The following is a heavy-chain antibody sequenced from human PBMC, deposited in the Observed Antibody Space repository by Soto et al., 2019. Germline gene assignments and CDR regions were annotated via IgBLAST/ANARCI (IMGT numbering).Heavy chain of an antibody. Sequence: QVQLVESGGGVVQPGRSLRLSCAASGFTFRSYGVHWVRRAPGKGLEWVAVISYDGSNEWYADSVKDRFTISRDNSKNTLYLQMNSLRAEDTAVYYCAREKNYGSGSPYYFDYWGQGTLVTVSS. D-gene: IGHD3-10*01. CDR1: GFTFRSYG. J-gene: IGHJ4*02. CDR2: ISYDGSNE. CDR3: AREKNYGSGSPYYFDY. V-gene: IGHV3-30-3*01.